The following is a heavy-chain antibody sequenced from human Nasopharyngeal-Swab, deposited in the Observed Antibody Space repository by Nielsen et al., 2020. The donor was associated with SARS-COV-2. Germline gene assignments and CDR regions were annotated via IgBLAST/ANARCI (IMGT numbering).Heavy chain of an antibody. CDR3: VREFEATGATYLDY. CDR1: EFAFSNYI. V-gene: IGHV3-48*02. CDR2: ITSSSSTR. D-gene: IGHD1-26*01. Sequence: GGSLRLSCAASEFAFSNYIMDWVRKAVGKGLEWVSYITSSSSTRYYADSGKGRFTVSRDNAKNSLYLQMSSLRDEDTAVDYCVREFEATGATYLDYWGLGTLVTVSS. J-gene: IGHJ4*02.